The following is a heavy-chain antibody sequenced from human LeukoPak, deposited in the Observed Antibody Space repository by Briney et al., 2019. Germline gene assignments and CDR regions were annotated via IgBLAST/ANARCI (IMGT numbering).Heavy chain of an antibody. Sequence: ASVKVSLKASGYTFTSYAMHWVRQAPGQRLEGMGWINSCNGNTKYSQKFQGRVTITSDTSPSTAYMSLSSLRSKDTAGYDFARAAVARNFEPWGQGTVVSVSS. CDR2: INSCNGNT. D-gene: IGHD6-19*01. J-gene: IGHJ5*02. V-gene: IGHV1-3*01. CDR1: GYTFTSYA. CDR3: ARAAVARNFEP.